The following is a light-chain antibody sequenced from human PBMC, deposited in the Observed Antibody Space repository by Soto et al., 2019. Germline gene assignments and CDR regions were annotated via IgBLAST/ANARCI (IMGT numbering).Light chain of an antibody. J-gene: IGKJ1*01. CDR3: QNRHWA. CDR1: QEISGY. CDR2: GVS. V-gene: IGKV1-9*01. Sequence: IQLTQSPSSLSASVGDRVTITCRASQEISGYLAWYQQTPGKAPKLLIYGVSTLQDGVSSRFSGRGAGTDFTPTNRSLEPEDFATYCCQNRHWAFGQGT.